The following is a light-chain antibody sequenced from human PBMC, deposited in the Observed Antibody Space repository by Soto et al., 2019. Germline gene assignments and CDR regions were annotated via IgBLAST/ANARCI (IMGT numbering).Light chain of an antibody. CDR3: SSYTSSSTYV. J-gene: IGLJ1*01. CDR1: SSDVGGSNG. Sequence: QSALTQPPSVSGSPGQSVAISCTGTSSDVGGSNGVSWYQQPPGTAPKLMIYDVSNRPSGVPDCFSGSKSGNTASLTISGLQAEDEGDYYCSSYTSSSTYVFGTGTKVTVL. V-gene: IGLV2-18*02. CDR2: DVS.